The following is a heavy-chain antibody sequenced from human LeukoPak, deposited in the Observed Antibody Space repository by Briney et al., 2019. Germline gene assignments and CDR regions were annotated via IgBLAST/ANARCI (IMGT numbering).Heavy chain of an antibody. CDR3: ARDLIAAAGTPDY. CDR2: ISGSGSTI. CDR1: GFTFSDYY. Sequence: KTGGSLRLSCAASGFTFSDYYMSWIRQAPGKGLEWVSYISGSGSTIYYADSVKGRFTISRDNAKNSLYLQMNGLRAEDTAVYYCARDLIAAAGTPDYWGQGTLVTVSS. D-gene: IGHD6-13*01. V-gene: IGHV3-11*01. J-gene: IGHJ4*02.